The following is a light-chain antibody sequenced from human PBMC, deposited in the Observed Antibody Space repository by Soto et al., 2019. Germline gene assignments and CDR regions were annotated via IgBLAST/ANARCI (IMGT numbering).Light chain of an antibody. CDR1: QAISGA. CDR2: DVF. J-gene: IGKJ2*03. V-gene: IGKV1-13*02. Sequence: AIQLTQSPSSLSASVGDRVTITCRASQAISGAVAWYQQRPGKTPELLIFDVFSLQRGVPSRFSGGGSGTDFTLTIDGLQPVDFATFCCQQFKTYPYSFGPGTKVDVK. CDR3: QQFKTYPYS.